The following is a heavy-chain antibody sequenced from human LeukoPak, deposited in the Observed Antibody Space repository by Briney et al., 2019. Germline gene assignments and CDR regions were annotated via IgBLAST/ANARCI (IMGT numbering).Heavy chain of an antibody. CDR1: GGSLSTYY. D-gene: IGHD2-2*01. CDR2: IFYSGST. J-gene: IGHJ3*02. Sequence: KPSETLSLTCTVSGGSLSTYYWSWIRQPPRKGLEWIGYIFYSGSTNYNPSLKSRVTISVGTSKNQFALEVGSVTAGDTAVYYCARPIRSYGIDAFDIWGQGTMVTVSS. CDR3: ARPIRSYGIDAFDI. V-gene: IGHV4-59*08.